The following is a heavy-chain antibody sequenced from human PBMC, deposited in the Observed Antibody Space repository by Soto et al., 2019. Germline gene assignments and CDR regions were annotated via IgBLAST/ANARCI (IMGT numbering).Heavy chain of an antibody. CDR2: INPNSGGT. Sequence: ASVKVSCKASGYTFTGYYMHWVRQAPGQGLEWMGWINPNSGGTNYAQKFQGRVTMTRDTSISTAYMELSRLRSDDTAVYYCARDSLYYDFWSRRPLCMDVWGQGTTVTVSS. V-gene: IGHV1-2*02. CDR1: GYTFTGYY. J-gene: IGHJ6*02. CDR3: ARDSLYYDFWSRRPLCMDV. D-gene: IGHD3-3*01.